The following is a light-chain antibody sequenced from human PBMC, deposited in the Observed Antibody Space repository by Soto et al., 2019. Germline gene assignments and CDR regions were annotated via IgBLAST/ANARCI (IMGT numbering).Light chain of an antibody. CDR2: EVT. CDR3: CSYAGSNTWV. CDR1: SSDVGSYNP. V-gene: IGLV2-23*02. Sequence: QSALTQPASVSGSPGQSITISCTGTSSDVGSYNPVSWYQQHPGKAPKLMISEVTKRPSGVSNRFSGSKSGNTASLTISGLQAEDESDYYCCSYAGSNTWVFGGGTKLTVL. J-gene: IGLJ3*02.